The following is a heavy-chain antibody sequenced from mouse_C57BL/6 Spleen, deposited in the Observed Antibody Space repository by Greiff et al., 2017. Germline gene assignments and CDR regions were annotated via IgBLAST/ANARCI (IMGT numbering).Heavy chain of an antibody. D-gene: IGHD2-4*01. CDR1: GYSFTGYY. V-gene: IGHV1-42*01. J-gene: IGHJ1*03. CDR2: TNPSTGGT. Sequence: EVQLQESGPELVKPGASVKISCKASGYSFTGYYMNWVKQSPEKSLEWIGETNPSTGGTTYNQKFNAKATLTVDKSSSTAYMQLKSLTSEDSAVYYCARETGLRRGYFDVWGTGTTVTVSS. CDR3: ARETGLRRGYFDV.